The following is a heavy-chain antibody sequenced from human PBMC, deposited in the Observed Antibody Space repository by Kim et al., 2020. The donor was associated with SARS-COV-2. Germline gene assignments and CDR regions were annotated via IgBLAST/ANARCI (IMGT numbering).Heavy chain of an antibody. CDR2: IGTAGDT. CDR3: ARGSFDSDAFDI. CDR1: GFTFSSYD. V-gene: IGHV3-13*01. J-gene: IGHJ3*02. Sequence: GGSLRLSCAASGFTFSSYDMHWVRQATGKGLEWVSAIGTAGDTYYPGSVKGRFTISRENAKNSLYLQMNSLRAGDTAVYYCARGSFDSDAFDIWGQGTMVTVSS. D-gene: IGHD3-22*01.